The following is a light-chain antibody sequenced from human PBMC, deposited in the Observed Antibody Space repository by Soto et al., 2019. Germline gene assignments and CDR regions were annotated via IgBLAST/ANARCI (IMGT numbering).Light chain of an antibody. V-gene: IGLV2-14*01. Sequence: QSVLTQPASVSGSPGQSITIYCTGTSRDVGGYHYVSWYQQHTGKAPKLMIYEVSNRPSRGSNRFSGSKSSNTASLTISGLQAEYEDDYYCRSYTSSSTRVFGTGT. CDR2: EVS. CDR3: RSYTSSSTRV. CDR1: SRDVGGYHY. J-gene: IGLJ1*01.